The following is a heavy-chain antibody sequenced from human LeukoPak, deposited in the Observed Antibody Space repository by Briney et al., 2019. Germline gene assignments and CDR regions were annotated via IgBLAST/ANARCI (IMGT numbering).Heavy chain of an antibody. V-gene: IGHV3-7*01. D-gene: IGHD3-22*01. CDR3: ARETNLAGAYDSSGYIDY. Sequence: ETLSLTCTVSGGSISSYYWSWIRQPPGKGLEWVANIKQDGSEKYYVDSVKGRFTISRDNAKNSLYLQMNSLRAEDTAVYYCARETNLAGAYDSSGYIDYWGQGTLVTVSS. CDR1: GGSISSYY. J-gene: IGHJ4*02. CDR2: IKQDGSEK.